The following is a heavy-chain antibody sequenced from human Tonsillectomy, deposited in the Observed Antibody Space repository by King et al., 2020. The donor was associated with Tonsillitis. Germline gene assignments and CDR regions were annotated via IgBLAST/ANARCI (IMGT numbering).Heavy chain of an antibody. D-gene: IGHD2-2*01. J-gene: IGHJ6*02. CDR1: GFTFSSYG. V-gene: IGHV3-30*02. Sequence: VQLVESGGGVVQPGGSLRLSCAASGFTFSSYGMHWVRQAPGKGLEWVAFIRYDGCNKYYADSVKGRFTISRDNSKNTLYLQMNSLRAEDTAVYYCAKDPDKYQLHNGGIYYYYYGMDVWGQGTTVTVSS. CDR3: AKDPDKYQLHNGGIYYYYYGMDV. CDR2: IRYDGCNK.